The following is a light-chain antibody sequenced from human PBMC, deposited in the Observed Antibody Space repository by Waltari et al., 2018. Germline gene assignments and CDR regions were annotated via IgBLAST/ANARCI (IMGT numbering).Light chain of an antibody. Sequence: EIVLTQSPGTASLSPGERVTLPCRASQSVGSSSLAWYQQQPGQAPRLVIYRASRRATGIPDRFSGSGSGTDFSLTISRLEPEDFAVYYCQQHGTLPATFGQGTKVEIK. CDR3: QQHGTLPAT. CDR2: RAS. J-gene: IGKJ1*01. V-gene: IGKV3-20*01. CDR1: QSVGSSS.